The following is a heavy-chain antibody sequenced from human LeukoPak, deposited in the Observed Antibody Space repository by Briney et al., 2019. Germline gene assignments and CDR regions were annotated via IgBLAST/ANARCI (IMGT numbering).Heavy chain of an antibody. J-gene: IGHJ3*02. Sequence: SETLSLTCTVSGGSIRSSYYYWGWIRQPPGKGLEWIGYIYYSGSTNYNPSLKSRVTISVDTSKNQFSLKLSSVTAADTAVYYCARDLSRITIFGVVIDDAFDIWGQGTMVTVSS. CDR3: ARDLSRITIFGVVIDDAFDI. CDR1: GGSIRSSYYY. V-gene: IGHV4-61*01. D-gene: IGHD3-3*01. CDR2: IYYSGST.